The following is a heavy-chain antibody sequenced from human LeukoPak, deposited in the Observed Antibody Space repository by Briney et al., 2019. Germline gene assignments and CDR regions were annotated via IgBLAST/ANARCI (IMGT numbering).Heavy chain of an antibody. Sequence: GGSLRLSCAASGFTFSSYAMSWVRQAPGKGLEWVSAISGSGGSTYYADSVKGRFTISRDNSKNTLYLQMNSLRAEDTAVYYCARDLYSSSWYDYYYYYYMDVWGKGTTVTVSS. CDR3: ARDLYSSSWYDYYYYYYMDV. D-gene: IGHD6-13*01. V-gene: IGHV3-23*01. J-gene: IGHJ6*03. CDR2: ISGSGGST. CDR1: GFTFSSYA.